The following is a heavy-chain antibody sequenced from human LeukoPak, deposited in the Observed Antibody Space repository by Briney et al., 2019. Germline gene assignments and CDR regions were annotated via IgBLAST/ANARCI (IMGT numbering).Heavy chain of an antibody. CDR2: ISWNSGSI. J-gene: IGHJ4*02. D-gene: IGHD3-16*02. Sequence: GGSLRLSCAASGFTFDDYAMHWVRQAPGKGLEWVSGISWNSGSIGYADSVKGRFTISRDNAKNSLYLQMNSLRAEDTALYYCAKDMYYDYVSGSYRTSFDYWGQGTLVTVSS. CDR3: AKDMYYDYVSGSYRTSFDY. V-gene: IGHV3-9*01. CDR1: GFTFDDYA.